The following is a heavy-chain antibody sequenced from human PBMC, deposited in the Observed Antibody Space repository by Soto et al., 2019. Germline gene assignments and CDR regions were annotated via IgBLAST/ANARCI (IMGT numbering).Heavy chain of an antibody. CDR3: ARHNYGSGSTYFDY. V-gene: IGHV1-18*01. CDR1: GYTFTNYG. Sequence: GASVKVSCKASGYTFTNYGITWVRQAPGQGLEWMGWSSTYNDNTNYAQKLQGRLTMTTDTSTSTAYMELRSLRSDDTAVYYCARHNYGSGSTYFDYWGQGTLVTVSS. D-gene: IGHD3-10*01. J-gene: IGHJ4*02. CDR2: SSTYNDNT.